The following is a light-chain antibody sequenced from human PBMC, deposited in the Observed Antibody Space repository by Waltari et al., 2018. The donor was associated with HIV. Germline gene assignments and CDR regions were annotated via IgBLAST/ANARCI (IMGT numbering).Light chain of an antibody. CDR1: SSNIGSNT. CDR3: AAWDDSLNGHVV. CDR2: SNN. J-gene: IGLJ2*01. Sequence: QSVLTQPPSASGTPGQRVTISCSGSSSNIGSNTVNWYQQLPGTAPKLLIYSNNPRPSGVPDRFSGSKSGTSASLAISGLQSEDDADYYCAAWDDSLNGHVVFGGGTKLTVL. V-gene: IGLV1-44*01.